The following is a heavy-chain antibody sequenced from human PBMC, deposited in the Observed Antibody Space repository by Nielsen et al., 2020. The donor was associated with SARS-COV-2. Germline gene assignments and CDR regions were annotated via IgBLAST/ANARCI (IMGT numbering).Heavy chain of an antibody. V-gene: IGHV5-10-1*01. CDR2: IDPSDSYT. CDR1: GYTFSNYW. CDR3: ARSITMVRGVIYFDL. D-gene: IGHD3-10*01. J-gene: IGHJ2*01. Sequence: GESLKISCQASGYTFSNYWIGWVRQMPGKGLEWMGRIDPSDSYTNYSPSFQGHVTISADKSISTAYLQWSSLKASDTAMYYCARSITMVRGVIYFDLWGRGTLVTVSS.